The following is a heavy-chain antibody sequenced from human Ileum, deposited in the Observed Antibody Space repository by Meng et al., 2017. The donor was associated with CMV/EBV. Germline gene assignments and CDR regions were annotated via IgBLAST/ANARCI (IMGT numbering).Heavy chain of an antibody. CDR1: GGSISDDHW. CDR3: AGGGNLGY. CDR2: IVHSQSV. J-gene: IGHJ4*02. D-gene: IGHD4-23*01. V-gene: IGHV4-4*02. Sequence: QVLLQESGPGLVKPSGTLSLTCAVSGGSISDDHWWHWVRQSPGKGLEWIGEIVHSQSVRFNPSLKSRVTISIDKSKNQFSLNLKSVTAADTAVYYCAGGGNLGYWGQGTLVTVSS.